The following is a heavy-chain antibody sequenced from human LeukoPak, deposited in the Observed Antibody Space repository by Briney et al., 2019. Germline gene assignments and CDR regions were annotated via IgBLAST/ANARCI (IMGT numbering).Heavy chain of an antibody. CDR3: AKCDTYGLEGGFDY. D-gene: IGHD5-18*01. CDR2: ISYDGSNK. CDR1: GFTFSSYG. V-gene: IGHV3-30*18. Sequence: PGGSLRLSCAASGFTFSSYGMHWVRQAPGKGPEWVAVISYDGSNKYYADSVKGRFTISRDNSKNTLYLQMNSLRAEDTAVYYCAKCDTYGLEGGFDYWGQGTLVTVSS. J-gene: IGHJ4*02.